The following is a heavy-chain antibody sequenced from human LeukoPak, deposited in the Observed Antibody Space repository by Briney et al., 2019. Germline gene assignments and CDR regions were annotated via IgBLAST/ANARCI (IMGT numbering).Heavy chain of an antibody. CDR3: ARAKSGFSWGEY. Sequence: ESGPTLVKPTQTLTRTSTLSGFSLSTSGAGVSWIRQLPGKTVEWLALIYWNDDKSYSPSLKTRLTITKDTSKKQVVLTMTNMDPTDAATYYCARAKSGFSWGEYWGQGTLVTVSS. V-gene: IGHV2-5*01. CDR1: GFSLSTSGAG. D-gene: IGHD4/OR15-4a*01. CDR2: IYWNDDK. J-gene: IGHJ4*02.